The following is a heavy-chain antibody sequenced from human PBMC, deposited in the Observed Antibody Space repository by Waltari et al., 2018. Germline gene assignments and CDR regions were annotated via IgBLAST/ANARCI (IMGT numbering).Heavy chain of an antibody. CDR3: ARDGLYGDYLFYGMDV. V-gene: IGHV1-69*15. CDR1: GGTFSSYA. Sequence: QVQLVQSGAEVKKPGSSVKVSCKASGGTFSSYAISWVRPAPGQGLEWMGRIIPIFGTANYAQKFQGRVTITADESTSTAYMELSSLRYEDTAVYYCARDGLYGDYLFYGMDVWGQGTTVTVSS. J-gene: IGHJ6*02. D-gene: IGHD4-17*01. CDR2: IIPIFGTA.